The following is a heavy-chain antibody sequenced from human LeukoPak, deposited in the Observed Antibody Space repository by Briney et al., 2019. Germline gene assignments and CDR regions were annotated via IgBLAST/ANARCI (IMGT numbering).Heavy chain of an antibody. V-gene: IGHV3-21*01. D-gene: IGHD2-15*01. Sequence: PGRSLRLSCAASGFTFSSYGMHWVRQAPGKGLEWVSSISSSSSYIYYADSLKGRFTISRDNAKKSVCLQMNSLRAEDTAVYYCARGALDAATPFDSWGQGTLVTVSS. J-gene: IGHJ5*01. CDR3: ARGALDAATPFDS. CDR1: GFTFSSYG. CDR2: ISSSSSYI.